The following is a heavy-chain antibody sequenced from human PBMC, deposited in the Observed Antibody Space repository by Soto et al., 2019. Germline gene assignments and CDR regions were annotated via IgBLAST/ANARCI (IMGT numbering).Heavy chain of an antibody. V-gene: IGHV1-18*01. CDR1: GYTFTSYG. CDR3: ARADYGDYFEYYYKGMDV. D-gene: IGHD4-17*01. J-gene: IGHJ6*02. CDR2: ISAYNGNT. Sequence: ASVKVSCKASGYTFTSYGISWVRQAPGQGLEWMGWISAYNGNTNYAQKLQGRVTMTTDTSTSTAYMELRSLRSDDTAVYYCARADYGDYFEYYYKGMDVWGQGTTVAVSS.